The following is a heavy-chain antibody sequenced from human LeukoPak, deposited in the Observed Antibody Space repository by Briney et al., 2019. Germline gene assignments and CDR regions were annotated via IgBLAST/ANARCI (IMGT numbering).Heavy chain of an antibody. CDR1: GGSFSGYY. D-gene: IGHD2-21*02. J-gene: IGHJ6*03. CDR3: AGSYCGGDCYPYYYYYYMDV. V-gene: IGHV4-34*01. Sequence: SETLSLTCAVYGGSFSGYYWSWIRQPPGKGLEWIGEINHSGSTNYNPSLKSRVTISVDTSKNQFSLKLSSVTAADTAVYYCAGSYCGGDCYPYYYYYYMDVWGKGTTVTVSS. CDR2: INHSGST.